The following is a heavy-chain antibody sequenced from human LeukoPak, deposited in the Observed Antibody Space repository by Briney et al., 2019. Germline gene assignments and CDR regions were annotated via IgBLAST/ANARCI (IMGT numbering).Heavy chain of an antibody. CDR3: AKDYVRYGDRSYYFDY. D-gene: IGHD4-17*01. V-gene: IGHV3-74*01. CDR1: GFTLSNYW. CDR2: INTDGSST. J-gene: IGHJ4*02. Sequence: PGGSLRLSCSASGFTLSNYWIHWVRQAPGKGLVWVSRINTDGSSTNYADFVRGRFTVSRDSAKNTLYLQMNSLRVEDTAVYYCAKDYVRYGDRSYYFDYWGQGTLVTVSS.